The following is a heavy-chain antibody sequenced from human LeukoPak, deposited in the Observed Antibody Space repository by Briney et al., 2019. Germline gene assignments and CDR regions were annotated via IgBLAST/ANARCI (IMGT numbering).Heavy chain of an antibody. CDR1: GGSISSGDYY. Sequence: SETLSLTCTVSGGSISSGDYYWSWIRQPPGKGLEWIGYIYYSGSTYYNPSLKSRVTISVDTSKNQFSLKLSSVTAADTAVYYCARVVNALGHPYYYYMDVWGKGTTVTVSS. CDR2: IYYSGST. V-gene: IGHV4-30-4*08. CDR3: ARVVNALGHPYYYYMDV. D-gene: IGHD1-26*01. J-gene: IGHJ6*03.